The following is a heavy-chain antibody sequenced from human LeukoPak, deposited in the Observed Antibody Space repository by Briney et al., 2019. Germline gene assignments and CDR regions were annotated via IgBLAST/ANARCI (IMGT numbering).Heavy chain of an antibody. CDR1: GYTFTGYY. V-gene: IGHV1-2*06. CDR2: INPNSGGT. D-gene: IGHD6-19*01. CDR3: ARGVAGAASHSDY. Sequence: SVKVSCKASGYTFTGYYMHWVRQAPGQGLEWMGRINPNSGGTNYAQKFQGRVTMTRDTSISTAYMELSRLRSDDTAVYYCARGVAGAASHSDYWGQGTLVTVSS. J-gene: IGHJ4*02.